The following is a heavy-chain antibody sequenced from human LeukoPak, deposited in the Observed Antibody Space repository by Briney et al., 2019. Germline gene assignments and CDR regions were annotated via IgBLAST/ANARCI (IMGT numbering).Heavy chain of an antibody. D-gene: IGHD6-19*01. CDR3: ARVMGSGWTGFDY. CDR1: GGSISSYY. V-gene: IGHV4-59*01. Sequence: SETLSLTCTVSGGSISSYYWTWIRLPPGKGLEWIGYTYDSGYTNYTPSLKSRVTISVDMSKNQFSLKLSSVTAADTAVYYCARVMGSGWTGFDYWGQGTLVTVSS. CDR2: TYDSGYT. J-gene: IGHJ4*02.